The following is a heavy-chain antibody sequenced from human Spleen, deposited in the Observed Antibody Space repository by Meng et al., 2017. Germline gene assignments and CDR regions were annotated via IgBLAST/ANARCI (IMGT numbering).Heavy chain of an antibody. CDR1: GFTFSSSA. V-gene: IGHV3-23*01. J-gene: IGHJ3*01. Sequence: GGSLRLSCAASGFTFSSSAMSWVRQPPGKGLEWVSAISGGGDSTYYADSVEGRFTISRDNSKSTLYLQMDSLRAEDTAVYYCAGGRGGSCYSGFGDWGQGTMVTGSS. D-gene: IGHD2-15*01. CDR2: ISGGGDST. CDR3: AGGRGGSCYSGFGD.